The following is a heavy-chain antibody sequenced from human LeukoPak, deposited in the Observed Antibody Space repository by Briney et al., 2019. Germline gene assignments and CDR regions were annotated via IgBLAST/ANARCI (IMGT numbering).Heavy chain of an antibody. D-gene: IGHD3-3*01. Sequence: PGGSLRLSCAASGFTFDDYGMSWVRQAPGKGLEWVSGINWNGGSTGYADSVKGRFTISRDNAKNSLYLQMNSLRVEDTALYYCARVMYYDFWSGSPDYWGQGTLVTVSS. CDR1: GFTFDDYG. V-gene: IGHV3-20*04. CDR2: INWNGGST. J-gene: IGHJ4*02. CDR3: ARVMYYDFWSGSPDY.